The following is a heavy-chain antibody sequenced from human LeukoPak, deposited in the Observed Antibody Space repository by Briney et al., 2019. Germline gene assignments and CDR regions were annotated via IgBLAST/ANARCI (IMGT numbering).Heavy chain of an antibody. CDR2: IYPGDSDA. J-gene: IGHJ5*02. CDR3: ARGPRGSNWFDP. V-gene: IGHV5-51*01. D-gene: IGHD2-15*01. Sequence: GESLKISCKGSGSSFNTYWVAWVRQMPGKGLEWMGIIYPGDSDARYSPSFQGQVTISAVRSITTAYLQWSSLKASDTAIYYCARGPRGSNWFDPWGQGTLVTVSS. CDR1: GSSFNTYW.